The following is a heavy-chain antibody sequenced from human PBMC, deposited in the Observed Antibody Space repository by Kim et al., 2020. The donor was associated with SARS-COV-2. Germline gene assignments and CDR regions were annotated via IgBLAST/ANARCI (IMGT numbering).Heavy chain of an antibody. D-gene: IGHD2-2*01. CDR1: GFTFSSYG. Sequence: GGSLRLSCAASGFTFSSYGMHWVRQAPGKGLEWVAVISYDGSNKYYADSVKGRFTISRDKSKNTPYLQMNSLRAEDTAVYYCAKDPTDCSSTSCYRGWVYYYYGMDVWGQGTTVTVSS. CDR2: ISYDGSNK. CDR3: AKDPTDCSSTSCYRGWVYYYYGMDV. J-gene: IGHJ6*02. V-gene: IGHV3-30*18.